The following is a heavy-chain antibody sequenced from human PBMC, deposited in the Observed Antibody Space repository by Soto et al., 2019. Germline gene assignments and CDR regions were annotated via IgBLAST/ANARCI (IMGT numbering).Heavy chain of an antibody. J-gene: IGHJ4*02. V-gene: IGHV4-31*03. CDR1: GGSISSGGYY. CDR2: IYYSGST. Sequence: SETLSLTCTFSGGSISSGGYYWSWIRQHPGKGLEWIGYIYYSGSTYYNPSLKSRVTISVDTSKNQFSLKLSSVTAADTAVYYCARGHAQIAVAGIGGFDYWGQGTLVTVSS. CDR3: ARGHAQIAVAGIGGFDY. D-gene: IGHD6-19*01.